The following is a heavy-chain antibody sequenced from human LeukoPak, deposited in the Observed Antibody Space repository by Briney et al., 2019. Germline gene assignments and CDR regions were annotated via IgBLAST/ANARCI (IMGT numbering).Heavy chain of an antibody. V-gene: IGHV3-30*02. CDR3: TKNTGRREGWFDP. CDR1: GLTFRHYG. Sequence: TGGSLRLSCAASGLTFRHYGMHWVRQTPGKGLEWVAFIESDESISQYADLVKGRFTISRDNSKNMLYLQMNSLRTEDTAMYYCTKNTGRREGWFDPWGQGTLVTVSS. D-gene: IGHD1-26*01. CDR2: IESDESIS. J-gene: IGHJ5*02.